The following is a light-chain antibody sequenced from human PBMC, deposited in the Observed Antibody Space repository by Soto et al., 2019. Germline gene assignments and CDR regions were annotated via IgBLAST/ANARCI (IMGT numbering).Light chain of an antibody. V-gene: IGKV3-11*01. CDR3: QQRNIWPPVT. CDR1: PSVANF. Sequence: EIVLTQSPATLSLSPGEIATLSCRASPSVANFVAWYQQKPGQAPRLLIYGAFNRATGIAARFSGSGSGTDFTLTISSLEPADSAVYYCQQRNIWPPVTFGHGTRLEIK. J-gene: IGKJ5*01. CDR2: GAF.